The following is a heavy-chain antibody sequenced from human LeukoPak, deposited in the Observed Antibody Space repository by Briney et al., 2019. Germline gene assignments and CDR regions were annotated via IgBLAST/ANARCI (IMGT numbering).Heavy chain of an antibody. CDR3: ARDQEGFDY. CDR2: IYPRDGST. J-gene: IGHJ4*02. V-gene: IGHV1-46*01. CDR1: GYTFTNSY. Sequence: ASVTVSCTASGYTFTNSYLHWVRQAPGQGLEWMGMIYPRDGSTSYAQNFQGRVTVTRDTSTTTVHMELRGLRSEDTAVYYCARDQEGFDYWGQGTVVTVSS.